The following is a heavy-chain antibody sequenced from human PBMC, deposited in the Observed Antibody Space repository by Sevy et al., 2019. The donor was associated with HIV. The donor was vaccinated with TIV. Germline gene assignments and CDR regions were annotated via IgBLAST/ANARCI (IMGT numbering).Heavy chain of an antibody. J-gene: IGHJ5*02. D-gene: IGHD2-15*01. CDR3: ETEGLRYYSGASLYQGDWFDP. CDR2: FDPEDGET. Sequence: ASVKVSCKVSEYTLTQLSMHWVRQAPGKGLEWMGHFDPEDGETIYGQKFQGRVTMTEDTSANTAYMQLNSLTSEDTAVYYCETEGLRYYSGASLYQGDWFDPWGQGTLVTVSS. CDR1: EYTLTQLS. V-gene: IGHV1-24*01.